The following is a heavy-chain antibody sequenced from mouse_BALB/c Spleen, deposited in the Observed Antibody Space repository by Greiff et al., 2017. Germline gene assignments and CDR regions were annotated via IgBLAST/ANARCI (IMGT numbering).Heavy chain of an antibody. CDR1: GFTFSSYT. J-gene: IGHJ1*01. D-gene: IGHD1-1*01. Sequence: EVHLVESGGGLVQPGGSLKLSCAASGFTFSSYTMSWVRQTPEKRLEWVAYISNGGGSTYYPDTVKGRFTISRDNAKNTLYLQMSSLKSEDTAMYYCARHATLLYYGSSPWYFDVWGAGTTVTVSS. V-gene: IGHV5-12-2*01. CDR3: ARHATLLYYGSSPWYFDV. CDR2: ISNGGGST.